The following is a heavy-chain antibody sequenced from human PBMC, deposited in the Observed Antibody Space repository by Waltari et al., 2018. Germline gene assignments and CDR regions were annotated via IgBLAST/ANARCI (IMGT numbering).Heavy chain of an antibody. CDR3: ARGSAGYVRVWDL. V-gene: IGHV3-7*03. D-gene: IGHD2-2*01. J-gene: IGHJ5*02. Sequence: EAQLMESGGGLVQPGGSLRLPGAASGFSLSAHWMTWVRRAPGTGLEWVANIKWDGSAAYYADSLSGRFIISRDNANNSLFLQIIDPRADDTAIYYCARGSAGYVRVWDLWGQGTLVTVSS. CDR2: IKWDGSAA. CDR1: GFSLSAHW.